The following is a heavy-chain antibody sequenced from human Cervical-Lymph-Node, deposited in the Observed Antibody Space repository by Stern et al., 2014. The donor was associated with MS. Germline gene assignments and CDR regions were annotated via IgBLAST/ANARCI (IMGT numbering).Heavy chain of an antibody. V-gene: IGHV1-2*02. D-gene: IGHD3-9*01. CDR3: ARGPSIFWFDR. Sequence: QLVQSGAEVKKPGAAVKVSCKASGDTLTGYDMHWVRQAPGPGLEWMGWINPNSGGTNYAQKYQGRVTMTRDTSINTAYMEWSGLRSDDTAVYFCARGPSIFWFDRWGQGTLVTVSS. CDR1: GDTLTGYD. J-gene: IGHJ5*02. CDR2: INPNSGGT.